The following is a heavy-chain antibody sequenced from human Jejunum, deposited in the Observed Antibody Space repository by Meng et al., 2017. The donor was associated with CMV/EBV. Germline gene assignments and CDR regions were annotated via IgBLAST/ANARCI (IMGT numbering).Heavy chain of an antibody. V-gene: IGHV5-51*01. Sequence: SGYMFAFTWIGWVRQMPGKGLDWMGLIYPDDSNIKYSPSFQGQVTISADKSISTAYLQWSSLKASDTAMYYCATQTGLGNEAYNIWGQGTMVTVSS. D-gene: IGHD3/OR15-3a*01. CDR3: ATQTGLGNEAYNI. CDR2: IYPDDSNI. J-gene: IGHJ3*02. CDR1: GYMFAFTW.